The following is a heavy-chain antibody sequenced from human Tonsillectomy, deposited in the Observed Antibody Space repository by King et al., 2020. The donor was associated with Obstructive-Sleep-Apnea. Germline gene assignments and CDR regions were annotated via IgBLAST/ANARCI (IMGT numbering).Heavy chain of an antibody. D-gene: IGHD3-10*01. CDR1: GVSLTHSF. Sequence: QLQESGPRLGKRSETLSLTCTVSGVSLTHSFWTWIRQPPGEGLEGIGFLFYSGGIRYNPSLKSRVTMSMDTSENQFSLDLTSVTPADTAVYYCARVPYSMVRGVSYYFDFWGPGTLAT. CDR2: LFYSGGI. V-gene: IGHV4-59*01. J-gene: IGHJ4*02. CDR3: ARVPYSMVRGVSYYFDF.